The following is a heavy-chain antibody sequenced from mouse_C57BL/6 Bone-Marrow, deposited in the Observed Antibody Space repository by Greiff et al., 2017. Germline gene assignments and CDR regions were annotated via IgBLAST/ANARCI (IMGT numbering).Heavy chain of an antibody. CDR1: GFTFSSYA. Sequence: EVQGVESGGGLVKPGGSLKLSCAASGFTFSSYAMSWVRQTPEKRLEWVATISDGGSYTYYPDNVKGRFTISRDNDKNNLYLQMSHLKSEDTAMYYWARDGAGGAWFACWGQGTLVTVAA. J-gene: IGHJ3*01. CDR2: ISDGGSYT. V-gene: IGHV5-4*01. CDR3: ARDGAGGAWFAC.